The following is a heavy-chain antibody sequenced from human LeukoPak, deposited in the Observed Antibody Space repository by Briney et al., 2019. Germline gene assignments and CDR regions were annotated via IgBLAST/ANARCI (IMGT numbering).Heavy chain of an antibody. CDR2: IIPILGIA. Sequence: ASVKVSCKASGGTFSSYAISWVRQAPGQGLEWMGRIIPILGIANYAQKFQGRVTMTRNTSISTAYMELSSLRSEDTAVYYCAREIGYSYGNWGQGTLVTVSS. J-gene: IGHJ4*02. CDR1: GGTFSSYA. D-gene: IGHD5-18*01. V-gene: IGHV1-69*04. CDR3: AREIGYSYGN.